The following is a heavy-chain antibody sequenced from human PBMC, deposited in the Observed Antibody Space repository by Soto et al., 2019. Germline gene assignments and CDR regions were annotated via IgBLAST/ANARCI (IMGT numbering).Heavy chain of an antibody. Sequence: SETLSLTCAVSGDSIIGIYHWAWIRQPPGRSLEWIASIFHTGTTYYTPSLKSRVTISVDTSKNQFSLRLSSVTAADTAVYFCATHSGYTGWQFDFWGQGTLVTVSS. D-gene: IGHD3-22*01. V-gene: IGHV4-38-2*01. CDR2: IFHTGTT. CDR1: GDSIIGIYH. CDR3: ATHSGYTGWQFDF. J-gene: IGHJ4*02.